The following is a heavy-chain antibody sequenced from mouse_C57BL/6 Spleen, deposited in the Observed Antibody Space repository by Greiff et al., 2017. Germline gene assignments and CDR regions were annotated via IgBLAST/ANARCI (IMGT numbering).Heavy chain of an antibody. V-gene: IGHV3-6*01. CDR3: ARGDRGEFAY. J-gene: IGHJ3*01. CDR1: GYSITSGYY. D-gene: IGHD2-13*01. Sequence: EVKLQESGPGLVKPSQSLSLTCSVTGYSITSGYYWNWIRQFPGNKLEWMGYISYDGSNNYNPSLKNRISITRDTSKNQFFLKLNSVTTEDTATYYCARGDRGEFAYWGQGTLVTVSA. CDR2: ISYDGSN.